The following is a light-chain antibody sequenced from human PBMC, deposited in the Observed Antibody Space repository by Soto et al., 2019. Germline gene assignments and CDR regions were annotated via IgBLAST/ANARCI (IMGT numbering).Light chain of an antibody. J-gene: IGLJ7*01. CDR1: SSNIGAGYD. CDR2: GNS. CDR3: QSYDSSLSGYV. V-gene: IGLV1-40*01. Sequence: QSVLTQQPSVSGAPGQRVTISCTGSSSNIGAGYDVHWYQQLPGTAPKLLIYGNSNRPSGVPDRFSGSKSGTSASLAITGLQAEDEADYYCQSYDSSLSGYVFGGGTQLTVL.